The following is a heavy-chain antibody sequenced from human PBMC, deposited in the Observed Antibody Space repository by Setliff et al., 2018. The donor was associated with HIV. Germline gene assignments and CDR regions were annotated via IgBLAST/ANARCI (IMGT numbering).Heavy chain of an antibody. CDR1: GYTFTSYY. J-gene: IGHJ4*02. Sequence: GASVKVSCKASGYTFTSYYIHWVRQAPGQGLEWMGEINPSGGSTSYSEKSRGRATMTRDTSRSTVYMELSSLRFDDTAVYYCARVPILRYASPVDMWGQGTLVTVSS. CDR2: INPSGGST. V-gene: IGHV1-46*01. D-gene: IGHD3-9*01. CDR3: ARVPILRYASPVDM.